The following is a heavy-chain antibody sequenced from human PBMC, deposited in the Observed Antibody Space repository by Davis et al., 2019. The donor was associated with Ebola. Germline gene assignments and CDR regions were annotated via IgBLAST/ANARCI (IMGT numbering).Heavy chain of an antibody. CDR1: GFTVSSNY. V-gene: IGHV3-53*01. Sequence: PGGSLRLSCAASGFTVSSNYMSWVRQAPGKGLEWVSVIYSGGSTYYADSVKGRFTISRDNSKNTLYLQMNSLRAEDTAVYYCARLAGVVPAAWRGYYGMDVWGQGTTVTVSS. CDR2: IYSGGST. CDR3: ARLAGVVPAAWRGYYGMDV. D-gene: IGHD2-2*01. J-gene: IGHJ6*02.